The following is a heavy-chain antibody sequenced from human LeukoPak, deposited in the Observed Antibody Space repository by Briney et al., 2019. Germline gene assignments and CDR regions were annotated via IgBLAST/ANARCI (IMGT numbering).Heavy chain of an antibody. CDR1: GFTFYTYA. V-gene: IGHV3-23*01. CDR3: AKDEGYDPIFYLES. Sequence: GGSLRLSCAPSGFTFYTYAMTWVRQAPGKGLEWVSALDAGGGNTYYADSVKGRFTISRDNSKNTVYLLMNTLSAEDTAVYYCAKDEGYDPIFYLESWGQGTLVTVSS. CDR2: LDAGGGNT. D-gene: IGHD5-12*01. J-gene: IGHJ4*02.